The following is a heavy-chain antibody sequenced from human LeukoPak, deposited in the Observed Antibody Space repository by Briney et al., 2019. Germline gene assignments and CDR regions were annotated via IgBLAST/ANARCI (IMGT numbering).Heavy chain of an antibody. CDR2: INHSGST. D-gene: IGHD6-19*01. Sequence: SETLSLTCAVYGGSFSGYYWSWIRQPPGKGLEWIGEINHSGSTNYNPSLKSRVTISVGTSKNQFSLKLSSVTAADTAVYYCARQLSGWYLYWFDPWGQGTLVTVSS. J-gene: IGHJ5*02. CDR3: ARQLSGWYLYWFDP. V-gene: IGHV4-34*01. CDR1: GGSFSGYY.